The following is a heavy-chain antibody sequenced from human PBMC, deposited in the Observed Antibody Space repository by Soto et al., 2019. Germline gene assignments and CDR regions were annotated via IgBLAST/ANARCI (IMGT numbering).Heavy chain of an antibody. J-gene: IGHJ4*02. D-gene: IGHD1-1*01. Sequence: GGSLRLSCAASGFTFSSYGMHWVRQAPGKGLEWVAVIWYDGSNKYYADSVKGRFTISRDNAKNTLFLQMNSLRAEDTAVYYCAKPNLNEEYFDYWGQGTLVTVSS. V-gene: IGHV3-33*06. CDR3: AKPNLNEEYFDY. CDR1: GFTFSSYG. CDR2: IWYDGSNK.